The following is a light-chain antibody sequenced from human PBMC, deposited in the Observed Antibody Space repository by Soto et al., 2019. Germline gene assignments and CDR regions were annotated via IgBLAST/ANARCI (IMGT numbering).Light chain of an antibody. J-gene: IGKJ4*01. CDR2: DTS. CDR3: QQRRSSLT. V-gene: IGKV3-15*01. CDR1: QSVSSL. Sequence: IVLTQSPATLSVSPGERATLSCRASQSVSSLLAWYQQKPRQAPRLLIYDTSTRATGIPARFSGSGSGTDFTLTISSLQSEDSATYYYQQRRSSLTFGGGTKVDIK.